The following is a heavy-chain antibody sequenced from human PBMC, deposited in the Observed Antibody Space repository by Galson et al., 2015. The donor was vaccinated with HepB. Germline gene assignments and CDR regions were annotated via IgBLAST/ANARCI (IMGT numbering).Heavy chain of an antibody. J-gene: IGHJ4*02. CDR1: GFTFTGYS. V-gene: IGHV3-49*03. Sequence: SLRLSCAASGFTFTGYSMSWFRQAPGKGLEWVGFIRSKAYGGTTEYAASVKGRFTISRDDSKSIAYLQMNSLKTEDTAVYYCTRGEGYCGGDCYFPFDYWGQGTLVTVSS. D-gene: IGHD2-21*01. CDR3: TRGEGYCGGDCYFPFDY. CDR2: IRSKAYGGTT.